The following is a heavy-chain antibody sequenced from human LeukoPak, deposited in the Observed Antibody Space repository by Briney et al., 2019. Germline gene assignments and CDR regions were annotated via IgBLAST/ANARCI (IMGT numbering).Heavy chain of an antibody. D-gene: IGHD4-17*01. CDR2: INHSGST. CDR3: ARASYGDYQIDY. J-gene: IGHJ4*02. V-gene: IGHV4-34*01. Sequence: SLRLSCAASGFNFGNHAMSWVRQPPGKGLEWIGEINHSGSTNYNPSLKSRVTISVDTSKNQFSLKLSSVTAADTAVYYCARASYGDYQIDYWGQGTLVTVSS. CDR1: GFNFGNHA.